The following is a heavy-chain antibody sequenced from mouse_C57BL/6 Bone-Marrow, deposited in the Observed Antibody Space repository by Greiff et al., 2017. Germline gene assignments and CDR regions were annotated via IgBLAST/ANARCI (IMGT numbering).Heavy chain of an antibody. CDR2: IRSKSNNYAT. D-gene: IGHD1-1*01. CDR1: GFSFNTYA. V-gene: IGHV10-1*01. CDR3: VRLYYGYARDY. J-gene: IGHJ4*01. Sequence: GGGLVQPKGSLKLSCAASGFSFNTYAMNWVRQAPGKGLEWVARIRSKSNNYATYYADSVKDRFTISRDDSESMLYLQMNNLKTEDTAMYYCVRLYYGYARDYWGQGTSVTVSS.